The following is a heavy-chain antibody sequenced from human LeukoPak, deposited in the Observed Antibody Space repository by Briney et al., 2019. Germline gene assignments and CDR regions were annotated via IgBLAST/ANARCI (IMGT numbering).Heavy chain of an antibody. Sequence: PGGSLRLSCAASGFTVSSNYMSWVRQAPGKGLEWVSFIYSGGSTYYADSVRGRFTISRDNSKNTLYLQMNSLRAEGTAVYYCAREFFIAAAGTYWFDPWGQGTLVTVSS. CDR3: AREFFIAAAGTYWFDP. D-gene: IGHD6-13*01. CDR2: IYSGGST. CDR1: GFTVSSNY. V-gene: IGHV3-53*01. J-gene: IGHJ5*02.